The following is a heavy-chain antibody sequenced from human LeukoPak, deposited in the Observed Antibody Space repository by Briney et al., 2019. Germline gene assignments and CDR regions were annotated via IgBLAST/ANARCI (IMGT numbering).Heavy chain of an antibody. J-gene: IGHJ4*02. V-gene: IGHV3-48*04. CDR2: ISSSSSTI. D-gene: IGHD2-8*01. CDR3: AKAHTPYCTNGVCYIDY. Sequence: GGSLRLSCAASGFTFSSYAMSWVRQAPGKGLEWVSYISSSSSTIYYADSVKGRFTISRDNAKNSLYLQMNSLRAEDTALYYCAKAHTPYCTNGVCYIDYWGQGTLVTVSS. CDR1: GFTFSSYA.